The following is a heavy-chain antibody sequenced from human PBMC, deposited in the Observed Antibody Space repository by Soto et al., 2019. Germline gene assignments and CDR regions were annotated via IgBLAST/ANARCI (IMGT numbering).Heavy chain of an antibody. CDR2: INSDGSST. CDR1: GFTFSSYW. D-gene: IGHD1-26*01. Sequence: EVQLVESGGGLVQPGGSLRLSCAASGFTFSSYWMHWVRQAPGKGLVWVSRINSDGSSTSYADSVKGRFTISRDNAKNTLYLQMNSLRAEDTAVYYWQHGATGDAFDIWGQGTMVTVSS. J-gene: IGHJ3*02. CDR3: QHGATGDAFDI. V-gene: IGHV3-74*01.